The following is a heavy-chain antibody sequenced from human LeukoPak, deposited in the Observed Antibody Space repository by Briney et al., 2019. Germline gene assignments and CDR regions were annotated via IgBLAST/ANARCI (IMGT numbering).Heavy chain of an antibody. Sequence: SVTVSFKASGGTFTIYAISWVRQAPGQGLEWMGRIIPIFGIANYAQKFQGRVTITADKSTSTAYMELSSLRSEDTAVYYCAREGLSVDTAMVVFDYWGQGTLVTVSS. CDR3: AREGLSVDTAMVVFDY. CDR1: GGTFTIYA. V-gene: IGHV1-69*04. J-gene: IGHJ4*02. CDR2: IIPIFGIA. D-gene: IGHD5-18*01.